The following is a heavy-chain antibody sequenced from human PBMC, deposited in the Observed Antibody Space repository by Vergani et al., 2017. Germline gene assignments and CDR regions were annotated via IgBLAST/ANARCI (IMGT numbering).Heavy chain of an antibody. D-gene: IGHD6-13*01. V-gene: IGHV3-9*01. J-gene: IGHJ4*02. CDR2: ISWNSDYI. Sequence: EVQLVESGGHLAQPGRSLTLSCAASGFNFEDFAMHWVRQTPDRGLEWISGISWNSDYIGYADSVKGRFSISRDNAKTSLFLEMNSLRVDDTAIYYWAKGHVTTSAGHFDLWRRGTLVAVSS. CDR1: GFNFEDFA. CDR3: AKGHVTTSAGHFDL.